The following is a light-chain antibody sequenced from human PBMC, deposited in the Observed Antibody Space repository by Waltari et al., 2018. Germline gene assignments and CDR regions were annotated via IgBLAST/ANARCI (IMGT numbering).Light chain of an antibody. J-gene: IGLJ2*01. Sequence: QSALTQPASVSGSPGQSITISCTGTSSDVGSYNLVSWNQQHPGKAPKLMIYEGSKRPSGVSNRFSGSKSGNTASLTISGLQAEDEADYYCCSYAGSSTLGFGGGTKLTVL. CDR2: EGS. V-gene: IGLV2-23*01. CDR1: SSDVGSYNL. CDR3: CSYAGSSTLG.